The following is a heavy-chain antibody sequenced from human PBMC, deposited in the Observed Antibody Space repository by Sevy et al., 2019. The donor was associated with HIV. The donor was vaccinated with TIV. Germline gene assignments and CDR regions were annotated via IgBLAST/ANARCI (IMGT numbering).Heavy chain of an antibody. CDR3: ARHCSSNSCSHAFDI. Sequence: SETLSLTCAVYGGSFSGYYWSWIRQPPGKGLEWIGEINHSGSINYNQCLKRRVTISGDTSKNQFSLKLSSVTAADTAVYYCARHCSSNSCSHAFDIWGQGTMVTVSS. CDR1: GGSFSGYY. J-gene: IGHJ3*02. CDR2: INHSGSI. D-gene: IGHD2-2*01. V-gene: IGHV4-34*01.